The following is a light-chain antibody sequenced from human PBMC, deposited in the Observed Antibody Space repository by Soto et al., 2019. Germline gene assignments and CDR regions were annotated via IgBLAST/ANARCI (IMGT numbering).Light chain of an antibody. CDR3: QQVKGFPLT. CDR1: HDIARW. V-gene: IGKV1-12*01. Sequence: DIQMTQSPSSVSAFVGDRVAITCRASHDIARWLAWYQQQPGKAPRLLIYAASSLQSGVPTRFSGSGSGTDFPLTSTNLQPEDSAVYYWQQVKGFPLTFGGGTKGEIK. CDR2: AAS. J-gene: IGKJ4*01.